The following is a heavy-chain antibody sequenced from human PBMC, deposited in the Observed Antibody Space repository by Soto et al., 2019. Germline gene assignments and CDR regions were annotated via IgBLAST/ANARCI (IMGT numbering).Heavy chain of an antibody. CDR2: ISGGGDSP. V-gene: IGHV3-23*01. J-gene: IGHJ4*02. CDR1: GFTFTSYA. D-gene: IGHD3-3*01. Sequence: EVQLLESGEGLVQPGGTLRLSCAASGFTFTSYAMSWVRQAPGKGLEWVSGISGGGDSPYYADSVRGRVTISRDNSKNALHVQMNSLRAEDTAIYYCATGFSDFWSGHSLYYFDYWCRGTRVTVSS. CDR3: ATGFSDFWSGHSLYYFDY.